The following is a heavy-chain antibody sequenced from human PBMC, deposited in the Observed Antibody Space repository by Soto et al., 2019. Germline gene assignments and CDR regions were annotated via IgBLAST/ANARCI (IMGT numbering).Heavy chain of an antibody. CDR1: GGSVSNDY. CDR3: ARENWGNSKLFES. CDR2: IYDSGST. Sequence: PSETLSLTCTVAGGSVSNDYWSWIRQPPGKGLEWIGYIYDSGSTYYNPSLKSRVTLSVDTSKNQFSLKLRSVTAADTAVYCCARENWGNSKLFESWGQGTLVTVSS. V-gene: IGHV4-59*02. D-gene: IGHD3-16*01. J-gene: IGHJ5*01.